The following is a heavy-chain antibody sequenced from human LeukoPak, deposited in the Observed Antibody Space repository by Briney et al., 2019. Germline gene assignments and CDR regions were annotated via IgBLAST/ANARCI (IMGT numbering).Heavy chain of an antibody. CDR2: INPNSGGT. D-gene: IGHD5-24*01. V-gene: IGHV1-2*02. CDR3: ARPPGRDGYNRYDY. Sequence: ASVKVSCKASGYTFTGYYMHWVRQAPGQGFEWMGWINPNSGGTNYAQKFQGRVTMTSDTSISTAYMELNRLRSDDTAVYYCARPPGRDGYNRYDYWGQGTLATVSS. CDR1: GYTFTGYY. J-gene: IGHJ4*02.